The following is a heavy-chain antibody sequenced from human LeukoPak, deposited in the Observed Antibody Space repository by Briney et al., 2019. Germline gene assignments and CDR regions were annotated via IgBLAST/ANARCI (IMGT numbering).Heavy chain of an antibody. CDR2: ISYDGSNK. Sequence: GGSLRLSCAASGFTFSSYGMHWVRQAPGKGLEWVAVISYDGSNKYYADSVKGRFTISRDNSKNTLYLQMNSLRAEDTAVYYCAKDQSSGWGNYFDYWGQGTLVTVSS. CDR3: AKDQSSGWGNYFDY. J-gene: IGHJ4*02. V-gene: IGHV3-30*18. CDR1: GFTFSSYG. D-gene: IGHD6-19*01.